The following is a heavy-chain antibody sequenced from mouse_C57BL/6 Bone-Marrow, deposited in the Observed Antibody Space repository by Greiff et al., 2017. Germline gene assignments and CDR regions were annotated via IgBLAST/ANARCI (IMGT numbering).Heavy chain of an antibody. D-gene: IGHD2-2*01. CDR2: IDPENGDT. CDR1: GFNIKDDY. V-gene: IGHV14-4*01. J-gene: IGHJ4*01. CDR3: TTRGYYCAMDY. Sequence: EVQLQQSGAELVRPGASVKLSCTASGFNIKDDYMHWVKQRPEQGLEWIGWIDPENGDTEYASKFPGKDTITADTSSNTAYLQLSSLTSEDTAVYYCTTRGYYCAMDYWGQGTSVTVSS.